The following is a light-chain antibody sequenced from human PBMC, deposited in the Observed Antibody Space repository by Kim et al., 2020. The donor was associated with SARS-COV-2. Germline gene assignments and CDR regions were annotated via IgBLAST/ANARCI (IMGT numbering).Light chain of an antibody. V-gene: IGKV3-20*01. CDR2: GAS. CDR1: QSISNNY. J-gene: IGKJ1*01. CDR3: QHYDGSLWT. Sequence: IVLTQSPGTLSLSPGERATLSCRASQSISNNYLAWYQQNPGQAPRLLIYGASNRAAGIPDRFSGSGYGTDFTLTISGLDPEAFTVYYCQHYDGSLWTGGQGTKVDIK.